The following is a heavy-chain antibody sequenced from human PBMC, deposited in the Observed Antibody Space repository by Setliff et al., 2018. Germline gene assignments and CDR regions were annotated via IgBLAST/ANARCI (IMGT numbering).Heavy chain of an antibody. CDR2: IYHSGSA. CDR1: GYSISSDHY. CDR3: ARDGGNGYGVDAYAGGGFDI. Sequence: SETLSLTCAVSGYSISSDHYWGWLRQPPGKGLEWIGSIYHSGSAYYNPSLKSRVTISVDTSKTQFSLKLSSVTAADRAVYYCARDGGNGYGVDAYAGGGFDIWGQGTMVTVSS. D-gene: IGHD5-18*01. V-gene: IGHV4-38-2*02. J-gene: IGHJ3*02.